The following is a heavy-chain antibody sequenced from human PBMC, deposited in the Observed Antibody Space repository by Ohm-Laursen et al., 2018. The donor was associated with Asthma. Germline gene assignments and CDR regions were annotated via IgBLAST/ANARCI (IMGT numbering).Heavy chain of an antibody. J-gene: IGHJ1*01. Sequence: GSLRLSCAASGFTVSSNYMSWVRQAPGKGLEWVASISTASTFIYYADSVRGRFTTSRDNAKNSVYLQMDSLRVDDTALYYCARIGPEWELPGREYSLHHWGEGTLVTVSS. CDR1: GFTVSSNY. V-gene: IGHV3-21*01. CDR3: ARIGPEWELPGREYSLHH. D-gene: IGHD1-26*01. CDR2: ISTASTFI.